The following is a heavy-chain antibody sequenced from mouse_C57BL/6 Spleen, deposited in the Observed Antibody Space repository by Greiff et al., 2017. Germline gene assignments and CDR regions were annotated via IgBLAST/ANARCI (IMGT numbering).Heavy chain of an antibody. V-gene: IGHV1-64*01. J-gene: IGHJ3*01. D-gene: IGHD1-1*01. CDR3: ASDYGSIPFAY. CDR2: IHPNSGST. Sequence: QVQLQQSGAELVKPGASVKLSCKASGYTFTSYWMHWVKQRPGQGLEWIGMIHPNSGSTNYNEKFKSKATLTVDKSSSTAYMQLSSLTVEAAAYYYCASDYGSIPFAYWGQGTLVTVSA. CDR1: GYTFTSYW.